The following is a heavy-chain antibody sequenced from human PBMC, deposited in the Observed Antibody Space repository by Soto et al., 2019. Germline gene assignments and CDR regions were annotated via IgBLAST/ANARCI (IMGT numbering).Heavy chain of an antibody. V-gene: IGHV4-31*03. Sequence: SETLSLTCTVSGGSITAGGYYWSWIRQHPGKGLEWIGYIANSGNTYYNPSLKSRVTISVDTSKNQFSLKLSSVTAADTAVYHCARTKYYYDSSGYEREYYFDYWGQGTLVTVSS. J-gene: IGHJ4*02. CDR2: IANSGNT. CDR3: ARTKYYYDSSGYEREYYFDY. CDR1: GGSITAGGYY. D-gene: IGHD3-22*01.